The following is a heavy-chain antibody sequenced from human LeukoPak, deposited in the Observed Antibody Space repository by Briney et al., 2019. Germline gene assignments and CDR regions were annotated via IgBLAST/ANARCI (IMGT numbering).Heavy chain of an antibody. Sequence: GGSLRLSRAASVFTLSDSAIHWVRQASGKGLEWVGLIDRPAKSYATAYGASVGGRFTISRDDSKNTAYLQMDSLKTEDTALYYCTRDRGTYNGLDPWGQGTLVTVSS. V-gene: IGHV3-73*01. CDR1: VFTLSDSA. D-gene: IGHD1-26*01. J-gene: IGHJ5*02. CDR2: IDRPAKSYAT. CDR3: TRDRGTYNGLDP.